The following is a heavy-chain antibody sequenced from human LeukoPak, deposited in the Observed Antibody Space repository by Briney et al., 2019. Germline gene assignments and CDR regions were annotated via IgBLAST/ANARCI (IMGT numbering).Heavy chain of an antibody. CDR2: INPDSGTT. Sequence: VASVKVSCKASGYTFTGYYMHWVRQAPGQGLEWMGWINPDSGTTNYAQKFQGRVTMTRDTSTSTAYMELSRLRSDDTAVYYCARGSCSSTSCYWRGNWFDPWGQGTLVTVSS. J-gene: IGHJ5*02. CDR1: GYTFTGYY. V-gene: IGHV1-2*02. CDR3: ARGSCSSTSCYWRGNWFDP. D-gene: IGHD2-2*01.